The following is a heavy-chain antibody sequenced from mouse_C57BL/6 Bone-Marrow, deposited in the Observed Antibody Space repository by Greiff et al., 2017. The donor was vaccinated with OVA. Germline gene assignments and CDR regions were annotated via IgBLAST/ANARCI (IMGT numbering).Heavy chain of an antibody. Sequence: QVQLQQPGTELVKPGASVKLSCKASGYTFTSYWMHWVKQRPGQGLEWIGNINPSNGGTNYNEKFKSKATLTVDKSSSTAYMQLSSLTSEDSAVYYCARSENLRNPYYSNNYAMDYWGQGTSVTVSS. CDR3: ARSENLRNPYYSNNYAMDY. CDR2: INPSNGGT. V-gene: IGHV1-53*01. J-gene: IGHJ4*01. CDR1: GYTFTSYW. D-gene: IGHD2-5*01.